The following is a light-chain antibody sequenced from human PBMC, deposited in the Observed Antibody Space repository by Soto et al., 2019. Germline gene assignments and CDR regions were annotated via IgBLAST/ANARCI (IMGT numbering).Light chain of an antibody. Sequence: QMTQSPSTLSASAGDTVTITCRASQSISTFLAWYQQKPGKAPKLLIFDASSLNSGVPSRFSGSGSGTEFTLTISSLQPDDFATYYCQQYDSYSWTFGQGTKVEIK. J-gene: IGKJ1*01. CDR3: QQYDSYSWT. CDR2: DAS. V-gene: IGKV1-5*01. CDR1: QSISTF.